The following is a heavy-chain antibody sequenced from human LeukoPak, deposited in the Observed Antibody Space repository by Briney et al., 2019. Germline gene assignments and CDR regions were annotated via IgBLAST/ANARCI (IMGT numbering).Heavy chain of an antibody. D-gene: IGHD3-22*01. CDR2: IYHSGST. CDR3: ASGGRYYDSSGPILDY. Sequence: SETLSLTCAVYGGSFSGYYWSWIRQPPGKGLEWIGSIYHSGSTYYNPSLKSRVTVSVDTSKNQFSLKLSSVTAADTAVYYCASGGRYYDSSGPILDYWGQGTLVTVSS. V-gene: IGHV4-34*01. CDR1: GGSFSGYY. J-gene: IGHJ4*02.